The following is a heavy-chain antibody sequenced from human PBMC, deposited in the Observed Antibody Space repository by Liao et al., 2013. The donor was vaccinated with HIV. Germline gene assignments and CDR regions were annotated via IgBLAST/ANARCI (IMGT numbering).Heavy chain of an antibody. CDR1: GGSISSYY. CDR3: ARDLNPATYYDFWSGYYFAFDI. Sequence: QVQLQESGPGLVKPSETLSLTCTVSGGSISSYYWSWIRQPAGKGLEWIGRIYTSGSTNYNPSLKSRVTMSVDTSKNQFSLKLSSVTAADTAVYYCARDLNPATYYDFWSGYYFAFDIWGQGTMVTVSS. J-gene: IGHJ3*02. V-gene: IGHV4-4*07. CDR2: IYTSGST. D-gene: IGHD3-3*01.